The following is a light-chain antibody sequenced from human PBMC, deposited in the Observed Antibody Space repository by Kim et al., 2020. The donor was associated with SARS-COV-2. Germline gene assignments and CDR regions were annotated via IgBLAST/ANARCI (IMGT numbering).Light chain of an antibody. CDR1: DDITNS. Sequence: DIHMTQSPSSASASVGDTVTLTCRASDDITNSLNWYQQKEGESPRLLIFGASSLQPGVPPRFSGSGSDRDFSLTINNLQPEDFATYFCQQSHSRPLTFGGGTKVDIK. V-gene: IGKV1-39*01. CDR3: QQSHSRPLT. J-gene: IGKJ4*01. CDR2: GAS.